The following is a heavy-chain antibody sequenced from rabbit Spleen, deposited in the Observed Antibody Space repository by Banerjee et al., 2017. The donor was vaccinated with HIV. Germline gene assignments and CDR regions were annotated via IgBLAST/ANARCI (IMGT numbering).Heavy chain of an antibody. Sequence: QEQLVESGGGLVKPEGSLTLTCKASGFSFSDRDVMCWVRQAPGKGLEWIACINTATGKAVYASWAKGRFTISKTSSNTVTLQMTSLTAADTATYFCVRDRANIGGDYGPYYFDLWGQGTLVTVS. V-gene: IGHV1S45*01. J-gene: IGHJ4*01. CDR2: INTATGKA. CDR3: VRDRANIGGDYGPYYFDL. D-gene: IGHD2-1*01. CDR1: GFSFSDRDV.